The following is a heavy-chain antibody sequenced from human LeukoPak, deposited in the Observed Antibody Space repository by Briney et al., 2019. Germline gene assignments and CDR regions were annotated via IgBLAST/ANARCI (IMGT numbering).Heavy chain of an antibody. CDR2: IWHDGSHK. J-gene: IGHJ4*02. V-gene: IGHV3-33*01. CDR3: AREIFGSGSYTDF. CDR1: GFAFNTYA. D-gene: IGHD3-10*01. Sequence: GGSLRLSCAASGFAFNTYAMHWVRQAPGQGLEWVALIWHDGSHKFYSYSVRGQFTISRDNSKNTVSLQMINLRPEDTSFYYCAREIFGSGSYTDFWGQGTLVTVSS.